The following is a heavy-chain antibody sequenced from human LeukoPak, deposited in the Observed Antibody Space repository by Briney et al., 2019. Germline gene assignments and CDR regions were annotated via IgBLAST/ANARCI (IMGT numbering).Heavy chain of an antibody. J-gene: IGHJ3*02. V-gene: IGHV4-38-2*01. CDR3: ARVLIVVVTEEYDAFDI. CDR2: IHHIGNT. CDR1: GYSFSSSNY. D-gene: IGHD2-21*02. Sequence: SETLSLTCAVSGYSFSSSNYWGWIRQPPGKGLEWIGNIHHIGNTYYNPSLKNRVTISLDTSKNQFSLKLSSVTAADTAVYYCARVLIVVVTEEYDAFDIWGQGTMVTVSS.